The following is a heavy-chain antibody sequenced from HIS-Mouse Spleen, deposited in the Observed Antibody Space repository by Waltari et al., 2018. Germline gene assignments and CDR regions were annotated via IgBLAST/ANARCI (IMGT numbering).Heavy chain of an antibody. J-gene: IGHJ6*02. CDR1: GLTFSSYG. CDR2: ISYDGSNK. CDR3: AKDQKIAVGYYGMDV. V-gene: IGHV3-30*18. Sequence: QVQLVESGGGVVQPWRSLRLSCAASGLTFSSYGMHWFRRAPGKGLEWVAVISYDGSNKYYADSVKGRFTISRDNSKNTLYLQMNSLRAEDTAVYYCAKDQKIAVGYYGMDVWGQGTTVTVSS. D-gene: IGHD6-19*01.